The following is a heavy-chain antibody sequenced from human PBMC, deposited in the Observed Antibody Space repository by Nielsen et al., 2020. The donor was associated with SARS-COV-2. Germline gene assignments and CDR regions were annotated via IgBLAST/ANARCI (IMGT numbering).Heavy chain of an antibody. CDR1: GFTFSSYA. Sequence: GESLKISCAASGFTFSSYAMHWVRQAPGKGLEWVAVISYDGSNKYYADSVKGRFTISRDNSKNTLYLQMNSLTTEDTAVYFCANLDVLWDAFDIWGQGTMVTVSS. CDR3: ANLDVLWDAFDI. V-gene: IGHV3-30-3*01. CDR2: ISYDGSNK. J-gene: IGHJ3*02. D-gene: IGHD3-10*01.